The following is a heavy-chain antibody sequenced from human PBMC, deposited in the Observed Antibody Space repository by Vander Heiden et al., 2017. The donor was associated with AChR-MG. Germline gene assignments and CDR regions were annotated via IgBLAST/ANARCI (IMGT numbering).Heavy chain of an antibody. CDR2: INPNSGGT. D-gene: IGHD5-12*01. J-gene: IGHJ6*02. CDR3: ARDRRIVARHYYYYGMDV. V-gene: IGHV1-2*02. CDR1: GYTFPSSY. Sequence: QVQLVQSGAEVKKPGASVKLSGKASGYTFPSSYMHWVLQAPGQGLEWMGWINPNSGGTNYAQKFQGRVTMTRDTSISTAYMELSRLRSDDTAVYYCARDRRIVARHYYYYGMDVWGQGTTVTVSS.